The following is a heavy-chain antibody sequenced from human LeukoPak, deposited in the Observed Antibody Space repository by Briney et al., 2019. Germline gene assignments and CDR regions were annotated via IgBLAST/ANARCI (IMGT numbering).Heavy chain of an antibody. V-gene: IGHV1-18*04. D-gene: IGHD3-10*01. CDR3: ARDVGVPYYYGSGSYHYYYYMDV. CDR1: GYTFTGYY. Sequence: ASVKVSCKASGYTFTGYYMHWVRQAPGQGLEWMGWISAYNGNTNYAQKLQGRVTMTTDTSTSTAYMELRSLRSDDTAVYYCARDVGVPYYYGSGSYHYYYYMDVWGKGTTVTISS. CDR2: ISAYNGNT. J-gene: IGHJ6*03.